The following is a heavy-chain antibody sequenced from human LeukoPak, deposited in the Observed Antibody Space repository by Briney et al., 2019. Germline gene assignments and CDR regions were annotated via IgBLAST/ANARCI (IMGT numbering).Heavy chain of an antibody. CDR1: GGSISSYY. J-gene: IGHJ3*02. Sequence: SETLSLTCTVSGGSISSYYWSWLRQPPGKGLECIGYIYYSGSTNYNPSLTSRVTISVDTSKNQFSLKLNSVTAADTAVYYCARASTAAEYLDAFDIWGQGTMVTVSS. CDR3: ARASTAAEYLDAFDI. CDR2: IYYSGST. D-gene: IGHD6-13*01. V-gene: IGHV4-59*01.